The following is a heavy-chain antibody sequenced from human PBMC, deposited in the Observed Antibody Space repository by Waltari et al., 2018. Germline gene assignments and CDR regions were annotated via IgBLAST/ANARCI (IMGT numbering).Heavy chain of an antibody. Sequence: EVLLVESGGGLVQPGGSLRLPCSASGFTFKWYWMYLVRQSPGKGQVWVSTISSNGNYGTYADAVRGRLTISRDNAKNKLYLQMNSLTAEDTAVYYCARAFVNIAARGMDAWGQGTAVTVSS. CDR2: ISSNGNYG. CDR3: ARAFVNIAARGMDA. J-gene: IGHJ6*02. D-gene: IGHD6-13*01. CDR1: GFTFKWYW. V-gene: IGHV3-74*01.